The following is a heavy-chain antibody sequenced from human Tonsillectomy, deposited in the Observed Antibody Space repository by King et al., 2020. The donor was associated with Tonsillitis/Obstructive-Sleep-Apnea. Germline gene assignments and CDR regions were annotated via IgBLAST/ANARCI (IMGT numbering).Heavy chain of an antibody. J-gene: IGHJ3*01. Sequence: VQLVESGGGLVQPGGSLRLSCAASGFTFSSYWMHWVRQAPGKGLVWVSRINSDGSSTSYADSVKGRFTISRDNAKNTLYLQMNSLRAEDTAVYYCARDPRSSWSSYAFDFWGQGTMVTVSS. D-gene: IGHD6-13*01. CDR2: INSDGSST. CDR3: ARDPRSSWSSYAFDF. V-gene: IGHV3-74*01. CDR1: GFTFSSYW.